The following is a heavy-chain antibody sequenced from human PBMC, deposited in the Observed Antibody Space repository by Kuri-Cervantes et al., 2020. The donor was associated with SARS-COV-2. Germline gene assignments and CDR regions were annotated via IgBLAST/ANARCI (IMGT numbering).Heavy chain of an antibody. CDR3: ASSGSPYYYYGMDV. Sequence: GESLKISCAASGFTVSSNYMSWVRQAPGKELEWVSVIYSGGSTYYADSVKGRFTISRDNSKNTLYLQMNSLRAEDTAVYYCASSGSPYYYYGMDVWGQGTTVTVSS. CDR1: GFTVSSNY. CDR2: IYSGGST. D-gene: IGHD1-26*01. V-gene: IGHV3-66*01. J-gene: IGHJ6*02.